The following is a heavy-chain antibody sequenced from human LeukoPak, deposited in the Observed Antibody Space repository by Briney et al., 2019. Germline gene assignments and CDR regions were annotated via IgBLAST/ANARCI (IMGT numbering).Heavy chain of an antibody. CDR2: ISSSSSTI. CDR3: TRSGSPEEGSYYYYYYMDV. D-gene: IGHD1-14*01. CDR1: GFTFSSYE. V-gene: IGHV3-48*01. Sequence: GGSLRLSCAASGFTFSSYEMNWVRQAPGKGLEWVSYISSSSSTIYYADSVKGRFTVSRDNAKNSLYLQMNSLRAEDTAVYYCTRSGSPEEGSYYYYYYMDVWGKGTTVTVSS. J-gene: IGHJ6*03.